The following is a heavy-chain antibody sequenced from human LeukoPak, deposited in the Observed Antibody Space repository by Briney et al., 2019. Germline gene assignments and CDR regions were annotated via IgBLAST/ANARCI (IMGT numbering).Heavy chain of an antibody. J-gene: IGHJ5*02. CDR3: ARDSSGYFHWFDP. Sequence: GGSLRLSCAASGFTFSDYEMNWVRQAPGKGLEWVSYISSSGSTIYYADSVKGRFTISRDNAKNSLYLQMNSLRAEDTAVYYCARDSSGYFHWFDPWGQGTLVTVSS. CDR2: ISSSGSTI. CDR1: GFTFSDYE. V-gene: IGHV3-48*03. D-gene: IGHD3-22*01.